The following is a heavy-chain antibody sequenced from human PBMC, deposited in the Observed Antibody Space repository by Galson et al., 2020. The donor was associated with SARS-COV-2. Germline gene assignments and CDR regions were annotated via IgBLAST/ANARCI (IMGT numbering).Heavy chain of an antibody. D-gene: IGHD3-22*01. V-gene: IGHV4-61*01. CDR1: GGSVSSGSYY. Sequence: ASETLSLTCTVSGGSVSSGSYYWSWIRQPPGKGREWIGYIYYSGSTNYNPSLKSRVTISVDTSKNQFSLKLSSVTAADTAVYYCAREVYYYDSSGTRTSDAFDIWGQGTMVTVSS. CDR2: IYYSGST. J-gene: IGHJ3*02. CDR3: AREVYYYDSSGTRTSDAFDI.